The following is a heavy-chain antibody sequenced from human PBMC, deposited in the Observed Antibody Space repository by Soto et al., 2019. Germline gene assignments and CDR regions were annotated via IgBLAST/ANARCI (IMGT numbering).Heavy chain of an antibody. Sequence: GGSLRLSCTASGFTFVDYAMSWVRQAPGKGLEWVGFIRSKAYGGTTEYAASVKGRFTISRDDSKSIAYLQMNSLKTEDTAVYYCTRDDYRYYYYGMDVWGQGTTVTVSS. V-gene: IGHV3-49*04. D-gene: IGHD4-17*01. J-gene: IGHJ6*02. CDR1: GFTFVDYA. CDR3: TRDDYRYYYYGMDV. CDR2: IRSKAYGGTT.